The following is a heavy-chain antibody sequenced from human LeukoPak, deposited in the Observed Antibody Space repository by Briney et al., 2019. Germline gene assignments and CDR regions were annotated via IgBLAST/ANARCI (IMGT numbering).Heavy chain of an antibody. J-gene: IGHJ1*01. CDR1: GFTFDDYG. CDR3: AREDGFCSGGSCYQH. Sequence: PGRSLRLSCEASGFTFDDYGMSWVRQAPGRGLEWVSFINWNGVSTDYADSVKGRFTISRDNAKNSLYLQMSSLRVEDTALYYCAREDGFCSGGSCYQHWGQGTLVTVSS. CDR2: INWNGVST. D-gene: IGHD2-15*01. V-gene: IGHV3-20*04.